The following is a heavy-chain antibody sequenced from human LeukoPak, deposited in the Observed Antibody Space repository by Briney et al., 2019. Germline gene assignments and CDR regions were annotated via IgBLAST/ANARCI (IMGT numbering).Heavy chain of an antibody. CDR1: GFPLSSYS. CDR2: ISASGSNI. D-gene: IGHD2-15*01. J-gene: IGHJ4*02. Sequence: GGSPRLSCAASGFPLSSYSINWFRQAPGKGLEWVAYISASGSNIYYVDSVKGRFTVSRDNPKSSLFLQMNSPRAEDTAVYYCARVKGSYFDYWGQGALVTVSS. V-gene: IGHV3-48*01. CDR3: ARVKGSYFDY.